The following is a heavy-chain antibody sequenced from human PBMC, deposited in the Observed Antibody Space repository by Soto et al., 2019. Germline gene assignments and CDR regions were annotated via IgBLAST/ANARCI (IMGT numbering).Heavy chain of an antibody. CDR2: ISVSGGST. J-gene: IGHJ4*02. Sequence: GALSLSCAASGFTFSSYAMSWVRQAPGKGLEWVSAISVSGGSTYYADSVKGRFTISRDNSENTLYLHMNSLRAEDTAVYYCAKARSSGTYYFDYWGQGTLVTVSS. CDR3: AKARSSGTYYFDY. V-gene: IGHV3-23*01. D-gene: IGHD6-19*01. CDR1: GFTFSSYA.